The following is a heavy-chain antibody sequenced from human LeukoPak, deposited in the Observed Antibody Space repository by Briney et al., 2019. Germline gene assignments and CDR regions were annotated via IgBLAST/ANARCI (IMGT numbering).Heavy chain of an antibody. CDR1: GFTFDDYA. D-gene: IGHD5-24*01. Sequence: GRSLRLSCAASGFTFDDYAMHWVRQAPGKGLEWVSGISWNSGSIGYADSVKGRFTISRDNAKNSLYLQMNSLRAEDTALYYCAKGRDGYNYAFDYWGQGTLVTVSS. CDR2: ISWNSGSI. CDR3: AKGRDGYNYAFDY. J-gene: IGHJ4*02. V-gene: IGHV3-9*01.